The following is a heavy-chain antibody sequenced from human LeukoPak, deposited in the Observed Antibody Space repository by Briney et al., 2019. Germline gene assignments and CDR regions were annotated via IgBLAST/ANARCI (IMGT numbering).Heavy chain of an antibody. CDR3: ARDRVGGDLTGVSLY. Sequence: ASVKVSCKASGYPFDNFGLTWVRQAHGQGLEWMGWISAYNGNTHYAQKFRGRLTLTTETSTSTAYLELRSLKSDDTAVYYCARDRVGGDLTGVSLYWGQGTLVTVSS. CDR1: GYPFDNFG. CDR2: ISAYNGNT. D-gene: IGHD4-17*01. V-gene: IGHV1-18*01. J-gene: IGHJ4*01.